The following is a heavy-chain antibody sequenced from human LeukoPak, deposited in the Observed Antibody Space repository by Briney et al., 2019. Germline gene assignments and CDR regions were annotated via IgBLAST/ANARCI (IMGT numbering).Heavy chain of an antibody. D-gene: IGHD3-10*01. CDR2: IRSTGVST. Sequence: TGGSLRLSCAASGFTFSAFTMTWVRQAPGKGLEWVSTIRSTGVSTYYADSVKGRFTISRDNSKNTLYLQMNILTAKDTAVYYCAKGAFYGSGSYYSAFDIWGQGTMVTVSS. CDR3: AKGAFYGSGSYYSAFDI. CDR1: GFTFSAFT. V-gene: IGHV3-23*01. J-gene: IGHJ3*02.